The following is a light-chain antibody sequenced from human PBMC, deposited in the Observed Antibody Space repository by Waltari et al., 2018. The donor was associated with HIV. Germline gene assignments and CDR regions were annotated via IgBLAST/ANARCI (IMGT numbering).Light chain of an antibody. CDR3: QHYHNWPPYT. Sequence: EIVMTQSPATLSVSPGERATLSCRASHNINSNLAWYQQKPGQAPRLLIYGASTRATGIPARFSGSGSGTEFTLTISSLQSEDFAVFYCQHYHNWPPYTFGQGTKLEIK. V-gene: IGKV3-15*01. CDR2: GAS. J-gene: IGKJ2*01. CDR1: HNINSN.